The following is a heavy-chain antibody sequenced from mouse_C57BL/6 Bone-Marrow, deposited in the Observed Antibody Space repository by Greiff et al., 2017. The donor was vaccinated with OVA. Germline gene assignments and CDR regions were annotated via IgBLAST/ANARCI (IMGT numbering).Heavy chain of an antibody. CDR3: ARITTVVATRYFDY. Sequence: LVESVAELVRPGASVKLSCTASGFNIKNTYMHWVKQRPEQGLEWIGRIDPANGNTKYAPKFQGKATITADTSSNTAYLQLSSLTSEDTAIYYCARITTVVATRYFDYWGQGTTLTVSS. J-gene: IGHJ2*01. D-gene: IGHD1-1*01. V-gene: IGHV14-3*01. CDR2: IDPANGNT. CDR1: GFNIKNTY.